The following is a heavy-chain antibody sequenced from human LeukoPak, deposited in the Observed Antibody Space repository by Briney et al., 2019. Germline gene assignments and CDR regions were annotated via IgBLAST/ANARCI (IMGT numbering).Heavy chain of an antibody. Sequence: GASVKASCKASGGTFSNHAVIWVRQAPGQGLEWMGKIIPIFRTATYAQRFQGRVTISTDESTSTAYMELTSLRSDDTAVYYCARGDGYGYYYMDVWGKGTTVTVSS. D-gene: IGHD3-22*01. CDR2: IIPIFRTA. CDR1: GGTFSNHA. V-gene: IGHV1-69*05. J-gene: IGHJ6*03. CDR3: ARGDGYGYYYMDV.